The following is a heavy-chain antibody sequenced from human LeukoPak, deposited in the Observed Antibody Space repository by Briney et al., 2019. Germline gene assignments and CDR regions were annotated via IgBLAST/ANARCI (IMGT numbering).Heavy chain of an antibody. CDR1: GFSFSAYS. V-gene: IGHV3-48*01. CDR2: IRGSSTTI. D-gene: IGHD2-2*01. Sequence: PGGSLRLSCEASGFSFSAYSMSWVRQAPGKGLEWISYIRGSSTTIYYADSVKGRFTISRDNAENSVYLQTNSLRVEDTAVYFCARDSRSHCGTDACYGPYFDYWGQGILVAVSS. J-gene: IGHJ4*02. CDR3: ARDSRSHCGTDACYGPYFDY.